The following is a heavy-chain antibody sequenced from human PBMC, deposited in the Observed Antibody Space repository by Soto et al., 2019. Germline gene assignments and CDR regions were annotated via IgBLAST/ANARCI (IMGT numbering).Heavy chain of an antibody. V-gene: IGHV1-8*01. J-gene: IGHJ6*04. D-gene: IGHD4-4*01. CDR3: ARGNPVNYAGFDV. CDR1: GYTFSDFD. CDR2: MNAKSGDT. Sequence: AHLEQSGAELKRPGASVKVSCKASGYTFSDFDINWLRQAAGQGPEWMGWMNAKSGDTFFAQRFQGKFDMTWDTSLGTAYMEVGSLTSDDTAISYCARGNPVNYAGFDVWGEGTTVAVSS.